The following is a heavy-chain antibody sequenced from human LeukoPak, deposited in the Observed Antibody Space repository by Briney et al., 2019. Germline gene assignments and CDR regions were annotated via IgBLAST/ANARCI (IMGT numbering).Heavy chain of an antibody. V-gene: IGHV3-23*01. Sequence: GGSLRLSCAASGFTFSTYAVNWVRQAPGKGLEWVSTISGSGDSTYYADSVKGRFTISRDNSKDTLYLQMSSVRVDDTAVYYCARDGFRGYDMDVWGQGTTVTVSS. D-gene: IGHD5-12*01. CDR3: ARDGFRGYDMDV. CDR1: GFTFSTYA. CDR2: ISGSGDST. J-gene: IGHJ6*02.